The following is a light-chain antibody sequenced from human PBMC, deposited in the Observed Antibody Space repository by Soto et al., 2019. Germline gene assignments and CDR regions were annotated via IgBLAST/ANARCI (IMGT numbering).Light chain of an antibody. CDR2: DAS. J-gene: IGKJ3*01. CDR1: QGISSA. CDR3: QQFNSYRFT. V-gene: IGKV1-13*02. Sequence: AIQLTQSPSSLSASVGDRVTITCRASQGISSALAWYQQKPGKAPKLLIYDASSLESGVPSRFSGSGSGTDFALAISSLQPEDFATYYCQQFNSYRFTFGPGTKVDIK.